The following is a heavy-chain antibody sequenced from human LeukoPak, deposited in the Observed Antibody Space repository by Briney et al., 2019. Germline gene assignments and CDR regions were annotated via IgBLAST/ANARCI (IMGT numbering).Heavy chain of an antibody. J-gene: IGHJ4*02. Sequence: SETLSLTCTVSGGSISSSSYYWGWIRQPPGKGLEWIGSIYYSGSTYYNPSLKSRVTISVDTSKNQFSLKLSSVTAADTAVYYCARSRDGYNWGFDYWGQGTLVTVSS. V-gene: IGHV4-39*01. CDR2: IYYSGST. CDR1: GGSISSSSYY. CDR3: ARSRDGYNWGFDY. D-gene: IGHD5-24*01.